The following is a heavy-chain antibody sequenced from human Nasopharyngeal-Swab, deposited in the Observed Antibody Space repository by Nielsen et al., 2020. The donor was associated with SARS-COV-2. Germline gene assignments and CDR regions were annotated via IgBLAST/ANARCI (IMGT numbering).Heavy chain of an antibody. CDR3: AGGTGWLTDS. CDR2: IKQDGSET. D-gene: IGHD3-9*01. V-gene: IGHV3-7*03. CDR1: GFTFSNYW. J-gene: IGHJ4*02. Sequence: GGSLSLSCAASGFTFSNYWMNWVRQTPGKGLEWVAIIKQDGSETYYVDSVRGRFTISRDNAKNSLSLVMTSLSADDTAVYYCAGGTGWLTDSWGQGTLVTVSS.